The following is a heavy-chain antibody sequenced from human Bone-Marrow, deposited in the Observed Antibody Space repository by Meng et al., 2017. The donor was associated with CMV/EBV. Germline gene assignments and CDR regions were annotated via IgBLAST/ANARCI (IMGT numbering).Heavy chain of an antibody. D-gene: IGHD3-22*01. CDR2: ISYDGSNK. J-gene: IGHJ4*02. CDR3: AKDDDSAGYYFAYY. CDR1: GFTFSSYA. Sequence: GGSLRLSCAASGFTFSSYAMHWVRQAPGKGLEWVAVISYDGSNKYYADSVKGRFTISRDNSKNTLYLQMNSLRTEDTAVYYCAKDDDSAGYYFAYYWGQGTLVTVSS. V-gene: IGHV3-30-3*01.